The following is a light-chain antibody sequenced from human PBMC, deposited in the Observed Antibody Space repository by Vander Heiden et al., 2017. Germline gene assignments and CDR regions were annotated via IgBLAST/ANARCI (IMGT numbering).Light chain of an antibody. CDR3: AAWDDSLKAWV. V-gene: IGLV1-44*01. CDR1: SPNIGSNA. CDR2: GNN. J-gene: IGLJ3*02. Sequence: QSVLTQPPSASATPGQRVTISCSGSSPNIGSNAVSWYQQLPGMAPKFLIFGNNQRPSGVPDRFSGSKSGTSASLAISGLQSEDEADYYCAAWDDSLKAWVFGGGTKLTVL.